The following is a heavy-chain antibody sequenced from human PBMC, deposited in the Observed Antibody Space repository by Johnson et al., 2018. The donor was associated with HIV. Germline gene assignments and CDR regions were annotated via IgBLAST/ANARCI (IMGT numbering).Heavy chain of an antibody. CDR1: GFTFSNAW. Sequence: LQLVESGGGVVQPGRSLRLSCAASGFTFSNAWMSWVRQAPGKGLAWVGRIKSKTDGGTTDYAAPVKGRFTISREHSKKTLYLQMNSLKTEDTAVYYCTTAVLLIWGQGSMVTVSA. J-gene: IGHJ3*02. V-gene: IGHV3-15*01. CDR3: TTAVLLI. CDR2: IKSKTDGGTT. D-gene: IGHD2-21*01.